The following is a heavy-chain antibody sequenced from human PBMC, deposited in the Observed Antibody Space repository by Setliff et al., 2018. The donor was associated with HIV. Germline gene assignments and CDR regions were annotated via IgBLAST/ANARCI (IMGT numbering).Heavy chain of an antibody. V-gene: IGHV3-74*01. Sequence: LRLSCAASGFTFSSYWIHWVRQAPGKGLVWVSRISADGSDTSYADSVKGRFTISRDNAMNTAYLQMNSLRGEDTALYYCSLGYCSGGSCYWGQGTLVTVSS. D-gene: IGHD2-15*01. CDR2: ISADGSDT. CDR3: SLGYCSGGSCY. CDR1: GFTFSSYW. J-gene: IGHJ4*02.